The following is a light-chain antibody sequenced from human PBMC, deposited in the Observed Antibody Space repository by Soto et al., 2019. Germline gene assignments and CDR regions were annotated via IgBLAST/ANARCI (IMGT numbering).Light chain of an antibody. V-gene: IGKV3-20*01. J-gene: IGKJ1*01. Sequence: EIVLTQSPGTLSLSPGERATLSCRASQSGNNDYLAWYQQKPGQTPRLLIYAASNRATGIPDRFSGTESGTDFTLTTTRLEPEDFAIDYCQQYGDSPSTFGEGTKVEIK. CDR2: AAS. CDR3: QQYGDSPST. CDR1: QSGNNDY.